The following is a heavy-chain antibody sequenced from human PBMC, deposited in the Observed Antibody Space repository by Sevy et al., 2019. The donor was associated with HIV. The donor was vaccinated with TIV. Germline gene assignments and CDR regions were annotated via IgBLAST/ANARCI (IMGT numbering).Heavy chain of an antibody. CDR3: ARSPKAGQLNYYYYMDV. J-gene: IGHJ6*03. CDR2: IYYSRST. Sequence: SETLSLTCTVSGGSISSSSYYWGWIRQPPGKGLEWIGSIYYSRSTYYNPSLKSRVTISVDTSKNQFSLKLSSVTAADTAVYYCARSPKAGQLNYYYYMDVWGKGTTVTVSS. V-gene: IGHV4-39*01. CDR1: GGSISSSSYY. D-gene: IGHD6-19*01.